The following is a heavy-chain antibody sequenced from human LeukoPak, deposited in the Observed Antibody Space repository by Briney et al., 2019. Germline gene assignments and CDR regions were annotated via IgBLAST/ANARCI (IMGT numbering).Heavy chain of an antibody. Sequence: GGSLRLSCAASGFTFSSYSMNWVRQAPGKGLEGVSSISSSSSYIYYADSVKGRFTISRDNAKNSLYLQMNSLRAEDTAVYYCARDGPVTQAYWGQGTLVTVSS. J-gene: IGHJ4*02. CDR2: ISSSSSYI. D-gene: IGHD1-14*01. V-gene: IGHV3-21*01. CDR1: GFTFSSYS. CDR3: ARDGPVTQAY.